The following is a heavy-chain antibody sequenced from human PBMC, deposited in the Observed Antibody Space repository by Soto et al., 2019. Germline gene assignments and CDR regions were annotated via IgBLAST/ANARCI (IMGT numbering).Heavy chain of an antibody. D-gene: IGHD2-15*01. V-gene: IGHV3-30*03. Sequence: VQLLESGGGLIQPGGSLRLSCAASGFTFSYGIHWLRQAPGKGLEWVAYISYDSSNKFYGDSVKGRFTISRDNSKNTQFLQMNSLRADDTGVYFWAQLVIGYCSGNTCDDYWGQGTLVAVSS. CDR1: GFTFSYG. CDR3: AQLVIGYCSGNTCDDY. CDR2: ISYDSSNK. J-gene: IGHJ4*02.